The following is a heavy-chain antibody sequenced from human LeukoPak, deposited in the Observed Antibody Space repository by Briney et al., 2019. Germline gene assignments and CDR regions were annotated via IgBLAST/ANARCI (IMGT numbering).Heavy chain of an antibody. CDR2: IYYSGKT. D-gene: IGHD1-1*01. CDR3: ARRATGTDYYYYYMDV. V-gene: IGHV4-39*07. CDR1: GGSISSSSYY. Sequence: SETLSLTCTVSGGSISSSSYYWGWIRQPPGKGLEWIGSIYYSGKTYHNPSLKSRVTISVDTSKNQFSLKLSSVTAADTAVYYCARRATGTDYYYYYMDVWGKGTTVTVSS. J-gene: IGHJ6*03.